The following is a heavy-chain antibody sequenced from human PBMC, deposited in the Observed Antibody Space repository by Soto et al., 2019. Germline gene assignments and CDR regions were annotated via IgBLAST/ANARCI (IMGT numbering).Heavy chain of an antibody. CDR3: ARGDSTDCSNGVCSYFYNHDMDV. V-gene: IGHV1-2*04. D-gene: IGHD2-8*01. J-gene: IGHJ6*02. CDR1: GYSFTDYH. Sequence: ASVKVSCKASGYSFTDYHIHWVRQAPGQGLEWLGRINPKSGGTSTAQKFQGWVTMTTDTSISTASMELTRLTSDDTAIYYCARGDSTDCSNGVCSYFYNHDMDVWGQGTTVTVSS. CDR2: INPKSGGT.